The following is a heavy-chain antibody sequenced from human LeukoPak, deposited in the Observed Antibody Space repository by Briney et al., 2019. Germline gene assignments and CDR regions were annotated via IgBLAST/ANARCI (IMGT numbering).Heavy chain of an antibody. Sequence: ASVKVSCKASGGTFSSYAISWVRQAPGQGLECMGGIIPIFGTANYAQKLQGRVTITADESTSTAYMELSSLRSEDTAVYYCARVGYYYYYMDVWGKGTTVTVSS. CDR3: ARVGYYYYYMDV. J-gene: IGHJ6*03. CDR2: IIPIFGTA. CDR1: GGTFSSYA. V-gene: IGHV1-69*13.